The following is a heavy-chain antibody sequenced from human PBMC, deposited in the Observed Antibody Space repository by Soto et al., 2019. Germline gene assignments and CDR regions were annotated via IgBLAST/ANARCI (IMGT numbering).Heavy chain of an antibody. CDR1: GDYIHVGGYY. CDR2: IRYTGKT. CDR3: GRDLTSNANCIDP. D-gene: IGHD2-2*01. V-gene: IGHV4-30-4*01. Sequence: PSETLSLTCSVSGDYIHVGGYYWTWIRQRPGKGLEWMGYIRYTGKTYYNPSLESRLTMSVDRSKNQFSLRLTSVTAADTAVYFCGRDLTSNANCIDPWGQGTLVTVSS. J-gene: IGHJ5*02.